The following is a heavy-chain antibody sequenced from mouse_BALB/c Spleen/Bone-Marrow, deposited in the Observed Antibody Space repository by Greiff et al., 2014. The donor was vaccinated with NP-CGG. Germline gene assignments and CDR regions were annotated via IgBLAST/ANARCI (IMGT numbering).Heavy chain of an antibody. J-gene: IGHJ3*01. CDR3: ARNLGDGYSFAY. Sequence: VHLVESGPGLVQPSQSLSITCTVSGFSLTSYGVHWVRQSPGKGLEWLGVIWSGGNTDYNAAFISRLSISKDNSKSQVFFKMNSLQANDTAIYYCARNLGDGYSFAYWGQGTLATVSA. D-gene: IGHD2-3*01. CDR1: GFSLTSYG. CDR2: IWSGGNT. V-gene: IGHV2-2*02.